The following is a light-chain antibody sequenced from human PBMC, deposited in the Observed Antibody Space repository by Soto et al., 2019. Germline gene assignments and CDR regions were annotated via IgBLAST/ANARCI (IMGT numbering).Light chain of an antibody. CDR2: ATS. CDR1: HRVSSY. Sequence: EIVMTQSPATLSVSPGERATLSCRASHRVSSYLAWYQQKPGQAPRLLIYATSTRATGIPARFRGSGSGTEFTLTISSLQSEDFAVYYCQQYNNWPLTFGGGTKVEIK. V-gene: IGKV3-15*01. J-gene: IGKJ4*01. CDR3: QQYNNWPLT.